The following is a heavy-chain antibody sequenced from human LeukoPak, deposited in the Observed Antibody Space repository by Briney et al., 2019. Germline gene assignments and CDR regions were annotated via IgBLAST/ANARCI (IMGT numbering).Heavy chain of an antibody. Sequence: KPGGSLRLSCAASGFTFSSYSMNWVRQAPGKWLDWVSSISSSSRHIYYADSVTGRFTISRGNAKNSLYLQMNSLRVEDTAVYYCARGVGLGGWFDPWGQGNLVTVSS. D-gene: IGHD3-16*01. CDR1: GFTFSSYS. CDR2: ISSSSRHI. V-gene: IGHV3-21*01. J-gene: IGHJ5*02. CDR3: ARGVGLGGWFDP.